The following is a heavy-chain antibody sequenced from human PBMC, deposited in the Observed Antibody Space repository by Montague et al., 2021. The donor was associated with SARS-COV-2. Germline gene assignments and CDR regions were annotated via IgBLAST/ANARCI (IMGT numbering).Heavy chain of an antibody. CDR3: ARDYIAAAGIYYYYYGMDV. V-gene: IGHV2-70*11. CDR1: GFSLSTSGMC. D-gene: IGHD6-13*01. Sequence: PALMKPTQTLTLTCTFSGFSLSTSGMCVSWIRQPPGKALEWLARIDWDDDKYYNTSLKTRLTISKDTSRNQVVLTMTNMDPVDTATYYCARDYIAAAGIYYYYYGMDVWGQGTTVTVSS. CDR2: IDWDDDK. J-gene: IGHJ6*02.